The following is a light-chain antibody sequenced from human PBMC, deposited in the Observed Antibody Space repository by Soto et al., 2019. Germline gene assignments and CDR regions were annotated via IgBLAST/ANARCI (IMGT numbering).Light chain of an antibody. J-gene: IGKJ1*01. V-gene: IGKV3-11*01. CDR1: QSVSSY. Sequence: EILLTQSPATLYLSPGERANLSCRASQSVSSYLAWYQQKPGQAPRLLIYDASNRATGIPARFSGSESATDFTLTISSLEPEDFAVYYCQERRHWPSTFGQGRKVEIK. CDR2: DAS. CDR3: QERRHWPST.